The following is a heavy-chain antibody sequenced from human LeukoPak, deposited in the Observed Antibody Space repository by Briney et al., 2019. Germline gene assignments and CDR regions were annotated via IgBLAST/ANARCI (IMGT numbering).Heavy chain of an antibody. CDR1: GFTFRDYW. Sequence: GGSLRLSCAASGFTFRDYWMHWVRQVPEKGLMWVSHIKSDGSDSGYADSVRGRFTISRDNAKNSLYLQMNSLRAEDTAVYYCARDLRYCSGGSCYYNWFDPWGQGTLVTVSS. J-gene: IGHJ5*02. D-gene: IGHD2-15*01. CDR3: ARDLRYCSGGSCYYNWFDP. V-gene: IGHV3-74*01. CDR2: IKSDGSDS.